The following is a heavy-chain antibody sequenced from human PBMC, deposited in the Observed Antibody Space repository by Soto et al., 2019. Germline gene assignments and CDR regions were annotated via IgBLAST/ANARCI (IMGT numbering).Heavy chain of an antibody. V-gene: IGHV4-59*12. Sequence: SETLSLTCTVSGGSISSYYWSWIRQPPGKGLEWIGYIYYSGSTNYNPSLKSRVTISVDTSKNQFSLKLSSVTAADTAVYYCASSKYSIGCYSDEYFQQCSQGTLVTVSS. CDR1: GGSISSYY. CDR3: ASSKYSIGCYSDEYFQQ. D-gene: IGHD6-19*01. J-gene: IGHJ1*01. CDR2: IYYSGST.